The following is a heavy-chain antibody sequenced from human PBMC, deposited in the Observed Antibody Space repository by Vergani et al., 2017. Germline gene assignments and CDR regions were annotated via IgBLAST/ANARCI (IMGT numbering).Heavy chain of an antibody. CDR2: IFSSGTT. V-gene: IGHV4-61*02. CDR1: GGSVRTSIGYY. CDR3: ARHPIYPDCSGDICYSGVFDY. Sequence: QVQLQESGPGLVKPSQTLSLSCTVSGGSVRTSIGYYWTWIRQPAGKTLEWIGEIFSSGTTNYNPSFKNRVTMSVDTSKNQFSLKLNSVTAADTAVYYCARHPIYPDCSGDICYSGVFDYWGQGALVIVSS. D-gene: IGHD2-15*01. J-gene: IGHJ4*02.